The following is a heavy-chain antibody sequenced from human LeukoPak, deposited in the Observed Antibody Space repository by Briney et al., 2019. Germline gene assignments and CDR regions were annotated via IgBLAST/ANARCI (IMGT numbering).Heavy chain of an antibody. D-gene: IGHD1-26*01. CDR1: GGTLNTHI. J-gene: IGHJ5*02. CDR3: ARVNLRGSQYNWIDP. V-gene: IGHV1-69*08. CDR2: ITPIIDTT. Sequence: ASVKVSCKASGGTLNTHIFTWVRQAPGQGLEWMGRITPIIDTTKYAQKFQGRMTITADKSTSTIYMGLSSLRSDDTAVYYCARVNLRGSQYNWIDPRGQGTLVTVSS.